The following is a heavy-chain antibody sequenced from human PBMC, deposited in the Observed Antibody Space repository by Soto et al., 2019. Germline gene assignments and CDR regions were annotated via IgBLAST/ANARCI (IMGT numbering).Heavy chain of an antibody. CDR3: ARLGYCSSTSCYLGAEDAFDI. CDR1: GGSISSGGYY. V-gene: IGHV4-31*03. CDR2: IYYSGST. J-gene: IGHJ3*02. D-gene: IGHD2-2*01. Sequence: PSETLSLTCTVSGGSISSGGYYWSWIRQHPGKGLEWIGYIYYSGSTYYNPSLKSRVTISVDTSKNQFSLKLSSVTAADTAVYYCARLGYCSSTSCYLGAEDAFDIWGQGTMVTVSS.